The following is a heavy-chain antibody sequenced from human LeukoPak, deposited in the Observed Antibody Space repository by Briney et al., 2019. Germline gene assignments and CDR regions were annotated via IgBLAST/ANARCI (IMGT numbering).Heavy chain of an antibody. D-gene: IGHD3-9*01. CDR3: AKERLGRYFDWLLWD. Sequence: PSETLSLTCTVSGYSISSGYYWGWIRQPPGKGLEWIGSFYDSGNTYYNPSLKSRVTISVDTSKNQFSLKVRSVTAADTAVYFCAKERLGRYFDWLLWDWGQGTLVTVSS. J-gene: IGHJ4*02. CDR1: GYSISSGYY. V-gene: IGHV4-38-2*02. CDR2: FYDSGNT.